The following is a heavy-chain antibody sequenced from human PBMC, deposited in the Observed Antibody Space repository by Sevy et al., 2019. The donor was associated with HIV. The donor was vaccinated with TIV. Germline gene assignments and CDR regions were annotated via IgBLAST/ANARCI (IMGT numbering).Heavy chain of an antibody. CDR2: VSSSSTYI. J-gene: IGHJ6*02. Sequence: GGSLGLSCAASGFTFSTYSMNWVRQAPGKGLEWVSSVSSSSTYIYYADSVKGRFTISRDNAKNSLYLQMNSLKAADTAVYYCARDLCTGGVCPRWGYYYYGMDVWGQGTTVTVSS. CDR3: ARDLCTGGVCPRWGYYYYGMDV. CDR1: GFTFSTYS. D-gene: IGHD2-8*02. V-gene: IGHV3-21*01.